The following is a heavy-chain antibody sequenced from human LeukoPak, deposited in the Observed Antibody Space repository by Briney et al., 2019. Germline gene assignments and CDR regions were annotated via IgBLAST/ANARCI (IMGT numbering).Heavy chain of an antibody. Sequence: SVKVSCKASGGTFSSYAISWVRQAPGQGLEWMGGIIPIFGTANYAQKFQGRVTITADESTSTAYMELSSLRSEDTAVYYCASFYWEPRGIAVAGPLDYWGQGTLVTVSS. CDR2: IIPIFGTA. D-gene: IGHD6-19*01. CDR1: GGTFSSYA. CDR3: ASFYWEPRGIAVAGPLDY. V-gene: IGHV1-69*13. J-gene: IGHJ4*02.